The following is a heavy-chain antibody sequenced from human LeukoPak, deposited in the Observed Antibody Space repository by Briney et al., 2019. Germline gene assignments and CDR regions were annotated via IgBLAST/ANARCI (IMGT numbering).Heavy chain of an antibody. CDR3: ARGSDYYDSSGYYC. CDR2: IRYDGSNK. V-gene: IGHV3-30*02. CDR1: GFTFSSYG. Sequence: GGSLRLSCAASGFTFSSYGMHWVRQAPGKGLEWVAFIRYDGSNKYYADSVKGRFTISRDNSKNTLYLQMNSLRAEDTAVYYCARGSDYYDSSGYYCWGQGTLVTVSS. D-gene: IGHD3-22*01. J-gene: IGHJ4*02.